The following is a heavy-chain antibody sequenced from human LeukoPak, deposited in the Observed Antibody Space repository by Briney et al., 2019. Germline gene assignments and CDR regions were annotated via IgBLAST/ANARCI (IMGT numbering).Heavy chain of an antibody. CDR1: RFTFSSYA. CDR3: ARDPAEGELYYYYYYYMDV. D-gene: IGHD1-26*01. CDR2: ISGSGGST. V-gene: IGHV3-23*01. J-gene: IGHJ6*03. Sequence: GGSLRLSCAASRFTFSSYAMSWVRQAPGKGLEWVSTISGSGGSTYYADSVKGRFTISRDNAKNSLYLQMNSLRAEDTAVYYCARDPAEGELYYYYYYYMDVWGKGTTATVSS.